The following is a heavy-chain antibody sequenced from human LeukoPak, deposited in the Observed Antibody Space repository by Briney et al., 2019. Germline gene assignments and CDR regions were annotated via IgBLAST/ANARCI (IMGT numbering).Heavy chain of an antibody. D-gene: IGHD3-10*01. Sequence: SETLSLTCTVSGGSISSYYWAWIRQPPGKGLEWIGYIYYSGSTKYNPSLTSRVTLSLDTSKNHFSLRLSSVTAADTAVYYCARGHSDGFGEFFYFDYWGQGTLVTVSS. CDR2: IYYSGST. CDR1: GGSISSYY. J-gene: IGHJ4*02. V-gene: IGHV4-59*01. CDR3: ARGHSDGFGEFFYFDY.